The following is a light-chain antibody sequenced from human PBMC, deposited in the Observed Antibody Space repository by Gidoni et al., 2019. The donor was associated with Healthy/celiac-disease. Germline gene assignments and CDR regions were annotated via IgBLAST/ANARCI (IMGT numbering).Light chain of an antibody. CDR2: EGS. CDR1: SSDVGGYNY. CDR3: SSYAGSLVV. Sequence: QSAPTQPPSASGSPGQSGTISCTGTSSDVGGYNYVSWYQQHPGKAPKLMIYEGSKRPSGVPDRFSGSKSGNTASLTVSGLQAEDEADYYCSSYAGSLVVFGGGTQADRP. V-gene: IGLV2-8*01. J-gene: IGLJ2*01.